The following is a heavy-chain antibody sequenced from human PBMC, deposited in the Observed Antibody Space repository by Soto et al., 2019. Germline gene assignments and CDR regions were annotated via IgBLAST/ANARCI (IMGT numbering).Heavy chain of an antibody. V-gene: IGHV3-7*03. CDR3: ARDLPGYCSTTNCYYYFDF. CDR1: GFTFTSYS. D-gene: IGHD2-2*01. Sequence: PLGGSLRLSCAVSGFTFTSYSMSWVRRAPGEGLEWVANIRQDGHEKYYVDSVRGRFTISRDNAQNSLYLQMDSLRAEDTAMYYCARDLPGYCSTTNCYYYFDFWGQGTLVTVSS. J-gene: IGHJ4*02. CDR2: IRQDGHEK.